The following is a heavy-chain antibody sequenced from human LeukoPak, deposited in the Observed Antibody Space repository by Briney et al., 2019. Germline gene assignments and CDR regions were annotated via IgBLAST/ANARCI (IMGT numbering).Heavy chain of an antibody. CDR3: ARSGAASGTRYYFDY. Sequence: PGGSLRLSCAASGFTVSSNYMSWVRQAPGKGLEWVSVIYSGGSTYYADSVKGRFTISRDNSKNTLYLQMNSLRAEDTAVYYCARSGAASGTRYYFDYWGQGTLVTVSS. D-gene: IGHD2-2*01. J-gene: IGHJ4*02. CDR1: GFTVSSNY. CDR2: IYSGGST. V-gene: IGHV3-53*01.